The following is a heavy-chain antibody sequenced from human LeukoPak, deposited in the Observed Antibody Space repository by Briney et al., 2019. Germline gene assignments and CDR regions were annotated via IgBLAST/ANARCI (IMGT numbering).Heavy chain of an antibody. V-gene: IGHV3-30*02. D-gene: IGHD5-18*01. J-gene: IGHJ4*02. CDR3: ARGDVDTAMVGGHYFDY. CDR1: GFTFSRYG. Sequence: GGSLRLSCAASGFTFSRYGMHWVRQAPGKGLEWVAFIRYDESNKFYADFVKGRFTVSRDNSKNTLYLQMNSLRAEDTAVYYCARGDVDTAMVGGHYFDYWGQGTLVTVSS. CDR2: IRYDESNK.